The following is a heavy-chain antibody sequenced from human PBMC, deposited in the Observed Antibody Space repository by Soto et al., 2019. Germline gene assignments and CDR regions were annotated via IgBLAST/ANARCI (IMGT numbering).Heavy chain of an antibody. D-gene: IGHD2-21*02. CDR2: IYPGDSDT. J-gene: IGHJ4*02. Sequence: EVQLVQSGAEVKKPGESLKISCKASGYSFTSYWIGWVRQMPGKGLEWMGIIYPGDSDTRYSPSFQGQVTISADKSISTAYLQWSSLKASDTAMYYCAQLVYCGGDCYFFDYWAQGTLVTVSS. V-gene: IGHV5-51*01. CDR1: GYSFTSYW. CDR3: AQLVYCGGDCYFFDY.